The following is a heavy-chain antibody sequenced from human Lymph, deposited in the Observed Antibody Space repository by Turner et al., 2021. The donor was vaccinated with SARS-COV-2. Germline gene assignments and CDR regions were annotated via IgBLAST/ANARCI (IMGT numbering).Heavy chain of an antibody. D-gene: IGHD3-16*01. CDR2: ISGSGGST. J-gene: IGHJ6*02. CDR3: ANLYPTVSWEFPYGMDV. CDR1: GFTFNNYA. Sequence: EVQLLESGGGVVQPGGSLRLSCAASGFTFNNYAMCWVRQAPGKGLGWVSTISGSGGSTYYADSWKGRFIISRDNSKNTLYLQMNSLRAEDTAVYYCANLYPTVSWEFPYGMDVWGQGTTVTVSS. V-gene: IGHV3-23*01.